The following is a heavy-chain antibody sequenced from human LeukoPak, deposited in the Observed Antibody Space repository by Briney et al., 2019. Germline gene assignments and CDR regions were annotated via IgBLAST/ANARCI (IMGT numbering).Heavy chain of an antibody. CDR2: ISSSSSYI. J-gene: IGHJ3*02. D-gene: IGHD2-2*01. V-gene: IGHV3-21*01. CDR1: GFTFSSYS. CDR3: ARTFCISTSCSDAFEI. Sequence: GGSLRLSCAASGFTFSSYSMNWVRQAPGKGLEWVSSISSSSSYIYYADSVKGRFTISRDNAKNSLYLQMNSLRAEDTAVYYWARTFCISTSCSDAFEIWGQGTMVTVSS.